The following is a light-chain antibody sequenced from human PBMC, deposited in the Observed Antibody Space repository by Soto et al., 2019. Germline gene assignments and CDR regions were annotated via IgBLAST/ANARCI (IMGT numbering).Light chain of an antibody. CDR3: QQYGSSSLE. J-gene: IGKJ3*01. CDR2: GAS. CDR1: QSVSSSY. Sequence: EIVLTQSPGTLYFSPGERATLSCRASQSVSSSYLAWYQQKPRQAPRLLIYGASSRATGIQDRFSGSGSGTEFTLTIRRLESEDFAVDYCQQYGSSSLEVGTGTKVDI. V-gene: IGKV3-20*01.